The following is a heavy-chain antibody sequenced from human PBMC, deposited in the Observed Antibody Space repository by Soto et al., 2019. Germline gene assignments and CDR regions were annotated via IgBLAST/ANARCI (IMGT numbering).Heavy chain of an antibody. CDR3: ARDILSGGAYPDY. V-gene: IGHV3-21*01. CDR2: ISSGSSYI. CDR1: GFTFSSYT. D-gene: IGHD3-10*01. Sequence: GGSLRLSCAASGFTFSSYTMNWVRQAPGKGLEWVSSISSGSSYIYYTDSVKGRFTTSRDNAKNSLFLQMNSLRAEDTAVYYCARDILSGGAYPDYWGQGTKVTVSS. J-gene: IGHJ4*02.